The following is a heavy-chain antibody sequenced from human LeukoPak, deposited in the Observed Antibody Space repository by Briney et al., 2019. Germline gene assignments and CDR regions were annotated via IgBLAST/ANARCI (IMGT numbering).Heavy chain of an antibody. V-gene: IGHV4-61*01. J-gene: IGHJ4*02. CDR3: ARVFSDSSGYYPWDYFDY. Sequence: PSETLSLTCTVPGGSVSSGSYYWSWIRQPPGKGLEWIGYIYYSGSTNYNPSLKSRVTISVDTSKNQFSLKLSSVTAADTAVYYCARVFSDSSGYYPWDYFDYWGQGTLVTVSS. D-gene: IGHD3-22*01. CDR1: GGSVSSGSYY. CDR2: IYYSGST.